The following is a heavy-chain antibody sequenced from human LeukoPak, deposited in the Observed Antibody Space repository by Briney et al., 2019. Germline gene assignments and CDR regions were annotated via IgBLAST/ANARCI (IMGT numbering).Heavy chain of an antibody. CDR3: AGQLRDAPGIAVAGTVY. CDR2: INPSGGTT. D-gene: IGHD6-19*01. J-gene: IGHJ4*02. V-gene: IGHV1-46*01. Sequence: ASVKVSCKASGYTFTSYYMHWVRQAPGQGHEWMGIINPSGGTTSFAQKFQGRVTMTRDTSTSTVYMELSSVTAADTAVYYCAGQLRDAPGIAVAGTVYWGQGTLVTVSS. CDR1: GYTFTSYY.